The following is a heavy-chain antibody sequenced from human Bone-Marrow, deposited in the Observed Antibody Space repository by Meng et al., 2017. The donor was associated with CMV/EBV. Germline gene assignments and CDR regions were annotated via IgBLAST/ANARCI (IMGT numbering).Heavy chain of an antibody. D-gene: IGHD2-15*01. CDR3: ARGVKFCRGGSCDPPQIDS. J-gene: IGHJ5*01. V-gene: IGHV1-2*02. Sequence: FTEYYMQWVRQAPGQGLEWMGGINPNSGDTKYTQKIQGRVTMTRETSTSTAYMELSSLISDDTAVYYCARGVKFCRGGSCDPPQIDSWGQGTLVTVSS. CDR2: INPNSGDT. CDR1: FTEYY.